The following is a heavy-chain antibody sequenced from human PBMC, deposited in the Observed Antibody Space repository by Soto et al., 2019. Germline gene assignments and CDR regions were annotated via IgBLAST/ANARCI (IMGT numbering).Heavy chain of an antibody. J-gene: IGHJ1*01. CDR3: AIVPGYSSSWYPEYFQH. V-gene: IGHV1-69*02. CDR2: IIPILGIA. Sequence: QVQLVQSGAEVKKPGSSVKVSCKASGGTFSSYTISWVRQAPGQGLEWMGRIIPILGIANYAKKFQGRVTIAADKSTSTAYMEPSSLRSEDTAVYYCAIVPGYSSSWYPEYFQHWGQGTLVTVSS. D-gene: IGHD6-13*01. CDR1: GGTFSSYT.